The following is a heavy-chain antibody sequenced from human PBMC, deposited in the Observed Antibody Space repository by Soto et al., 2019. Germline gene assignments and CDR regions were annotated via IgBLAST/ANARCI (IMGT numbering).Heavy chain of an antibody. CDR1: GGSISSSGYY. CDR3: ARHRAIAAALIPPHFDC. J-gene: IGHJ4*02. Sequence: TLPLTCTVSGGSISSSGYYCGWIRQPPGKGLEWIGSIYYSGSTYYNPSLKSRVTISVGTSKNQFSLKLSSVTAADTAVYYSARHRAIAAALIPPHFDCWGQGTLVTVSS. D-gene: IGHD6-13*01. CDR2: IYYSGST. V-gene: IGHV4-39*01.